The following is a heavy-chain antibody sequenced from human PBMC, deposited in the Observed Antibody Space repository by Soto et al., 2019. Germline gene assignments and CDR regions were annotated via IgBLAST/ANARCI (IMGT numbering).Heavy chain of an antibody. CDR1: GFTFSSYG. J-gene: IGHJ4*02. CDR2: IWYDGSNK. D-gene: IGHD6-25*01. V-gene: IGHV3-33*01. Sequence: QVQLVESGGGVVQPGRSLRLSCAASGFTFSSYGMHWVRQAPGKGLEWVAVIWYDGSNKYYADSVEGRFTISRDNSKNTLYLQLTSLRAEDTAVYYCARVDRSAPSYWGQGTLVTVSS. CDR3: ARVDRSAPSY.